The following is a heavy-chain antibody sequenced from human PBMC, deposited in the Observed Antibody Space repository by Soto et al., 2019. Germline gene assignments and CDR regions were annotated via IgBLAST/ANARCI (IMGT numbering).Heavy chain of an antibody. D-gene: IGHD3-10*01. J-gene: IGHJ4*02. V-gene: IGHV1-69*02. CDR1: GGTFSSYT. Sequence: QVQLVQSGAEVKKPGSSVKVSCKASGGTFSSYTISWVRQAPGQGLEWMGRIIPILGIANYAQKFQGRVTITADKSTSTGYMELSSLRSEDTAVYYCARGSEGYYFDYWGQGTLVTVSS. CDR3: ARGSEGYYFDY. CDR2: IIPILGIA.